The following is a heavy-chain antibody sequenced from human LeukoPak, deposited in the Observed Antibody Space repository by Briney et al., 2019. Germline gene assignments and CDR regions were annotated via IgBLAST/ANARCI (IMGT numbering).Heavy chain of an antibody. D-gene: IGHD5-18*01. J-gene: IGHJ4*02. V-gene: IGHV1-2*02. Sequence: GASVKVSCKASGYTFTGYYMHWVRQAPGQGLEWMGWINPNSGGTNYAQKFQGRVTMTRDTSISTAYMELSRLRSDDTAVYYCAREGGKWIQLWLVRSLDYWGQGTLVTVSS. CDR1: GYTFTGYY. CDR2: INPNSGGT. CDR3: AREGGKWIQLWLVRSLDY.